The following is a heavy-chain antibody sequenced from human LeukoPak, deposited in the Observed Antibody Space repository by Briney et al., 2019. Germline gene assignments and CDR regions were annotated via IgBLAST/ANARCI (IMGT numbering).Heavy chain of an antibody. CDR3: AREGIQLWLDLSY. Sequence: ASVKVSCKASGYTFSGYYMHWVRQAPGQGLEWMGWINPNSGGTNYAQKFQGRVTMTRDTSISTAYMELSRLRSDDTAVYYCAREGIQLWLDLSYWGQGTLVTVSS. V-gene: IGHV1-2*02. CDR1: GYTFSGYY. D-gene: IGHD5-18*01. J-gene: IGHJ4*02. CDR2: INPNSGGT.